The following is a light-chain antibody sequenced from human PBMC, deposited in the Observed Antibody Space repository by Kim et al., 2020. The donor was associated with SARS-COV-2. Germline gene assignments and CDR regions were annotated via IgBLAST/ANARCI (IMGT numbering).Light chain of an antibody. J-gene: IGKJ4*01. V-gene: IGKV6-21*02. CDR1: HSIGNR. CDR2: YAS. Sequence: SVTPKGQVHITCRASHSIGNRLHWYQQKPDQSPKLLIRYASQSITGVPPRFSGSGSGTEFTLTINSLEAEDAATYYCQQSGAFLTFGGGTKVDIK. CDR3: QQSGAFLT.